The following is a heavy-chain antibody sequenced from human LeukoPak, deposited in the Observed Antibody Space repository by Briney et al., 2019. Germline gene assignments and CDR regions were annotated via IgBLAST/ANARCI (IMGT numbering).Heavy chain of an antibody. CDR2: ISGSGLTT. CDR3: AKGTTHDSSPGNRLDP. Sequence: HPGGSLRLSCSGSGFTFRYYAMSWVRQAPGKGLEWVAGISGSGLTTYDADSLQGRFTISRDNSKNTIYLQIKGLRVEDTAIYYCAKGTTHDSSPGNRLDPWGQGTLVTVSS. V-gene: IGHV3-23*01. J-gene: IGHJ5*02. D-gene: IGHD3-22*01. CDR1: GFTFRYYA.